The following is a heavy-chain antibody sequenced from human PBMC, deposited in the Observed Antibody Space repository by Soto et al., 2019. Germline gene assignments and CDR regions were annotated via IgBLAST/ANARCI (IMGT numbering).Heavy chain of an antibody. CDR2: IIPIFGTA. Sequence: QVQLVQSGAEVKKPGSSVKVSCKASGGTFSSYAISWVRQAPGQGLEWMGGIIPIFGTANYAQKFQGRVTITADESTSTAYMELSSLRSEDTAVYYCARDMAADGTVRTRKTPPDWFDPWGQGTLVTVSS. V-gene: IGHV1-69*01. CDR1: GGTFSSYA. CDR3: ARDMAADGTVRTRKTPPDWFDP. J-gene: IGHJ5*02. D-gene: IGHD6-13*01.